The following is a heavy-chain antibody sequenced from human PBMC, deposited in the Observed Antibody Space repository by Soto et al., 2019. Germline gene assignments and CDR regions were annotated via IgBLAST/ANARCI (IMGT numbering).Heavy chain of an antibody. D-gene: IGHD5-18*01. CDR1: GFTFSTNS. V-gene: IGHV3-48*01. CDR3: ARGYIYVDY. J-gene: IGHJ4*02. Sequence: EVQLVESGGGLVQPGGSLRLSCAASGFTFSTNSMHWVRQAPGKGLEWLSYISSGSSTIYYADSVKGRFTVSRDNAKNSLYLQMNSLGAEDTAMYYCARGYIYVDYWGQGTQVTVSS. CDR2: ISSGSSTI.